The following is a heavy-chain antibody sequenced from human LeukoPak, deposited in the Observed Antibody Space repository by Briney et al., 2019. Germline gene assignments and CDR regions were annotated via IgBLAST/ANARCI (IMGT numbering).Heavy chain of an antibody. CDR1: GGSISSYY. D-gene: IGHD4-11*01. J-gene: IGHJ4*02. CDR2: IYYSGST. Sequence: NPSETLSLTCTVSGGSISSYYWSWIRQPPGKGLEWIGYIYYSGSTNYNPSLESRVTISVDTSKNQFSLKLSSVTAADTAVYYCARDPYMYYFDYWGQGTLVTVSS. V-gene: IGHV4-59*01. CDR3: ARDPYMYYFDY.